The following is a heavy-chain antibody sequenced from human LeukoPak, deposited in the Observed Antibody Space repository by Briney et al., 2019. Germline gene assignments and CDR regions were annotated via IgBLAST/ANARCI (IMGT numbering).Heavy chain of an antibody. J-gene: IGHJ4*02. V-gene: IGHV7-4-1*02. CDR3: ARTYYDFWSGYHKFDY. Sequence: ASVKVSCKASGYTFTAYAINWVRQAPGQGLDWMGWINPNTGNPTYAQGFTGRFVFSLDTSVSTAYLRITSLKAEDTAVYYCARTYYDFWSGYHKFDYWGQGTLVTVSS. CDR2: INPNTGNP. D-gene: IGHD3-3*01. CDR1: GYTFTAYA.